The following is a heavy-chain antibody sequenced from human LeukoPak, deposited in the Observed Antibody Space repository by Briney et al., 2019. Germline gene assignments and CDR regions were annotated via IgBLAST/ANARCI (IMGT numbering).Heavy chain of an antibody. Sequence: GGSLRLSCVASGFSFSSYNMNWVRQAPGKGLEWVSSISRSASNMYYADSVKGRFTISRDNAKNSFYLQMNSLRAEDTAVFYCARDPEGFGATYFDYWGQGTLVTVSS. D-gene: IGHD3-16*01. J-gene: IGHJ4*02. V-gene: IGHV3-21*01. CDR1: GFSFSSYN. CDR2: ISRSASNM. CDR3: ARDPEGFGATYFDY.